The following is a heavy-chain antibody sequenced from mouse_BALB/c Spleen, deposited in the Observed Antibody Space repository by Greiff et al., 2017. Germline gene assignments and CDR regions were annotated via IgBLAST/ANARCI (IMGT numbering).Heavy chain of an antibody. Sequence: EVKLMESGPGLVKPSQSLSLTCSVTGYSITSGYYWNWIRQFPGNKLEWMGYISYDGSNNYNPSLKNRISITRDTSKNQFFLKLNSVTTEDTATYYCALTGPFAYWGQGTLVTVSA. V-gene: IGHV3-6*02. CDR3: ALTGPFAY. D-gene: IGHD4-1*01. J-gene: IGHJ3*01. CDR2: ISYDGSN. CDR1: GYSITSGYY.